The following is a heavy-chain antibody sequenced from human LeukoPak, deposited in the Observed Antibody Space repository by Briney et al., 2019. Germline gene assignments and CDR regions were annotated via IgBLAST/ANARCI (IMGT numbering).Heavy chain of an antibody. CDR3: ARDRGSYYVDY. J-gene: IGHJ4*02. Sequence: GGSLRLSCAASGFTFTNYGMHWVRQAPGKGLEWVAVIWYDGSNEYYAESVKGRFTISRDNSKNTLYLQVNSLRAEDTAVYYCARDRGSYYVDYWGQGTLVTVSS. CDR1: GFTFTNYG. CDR2: IWYDGSNE. D-gene: IGHD1-26*01. V-gene: IGHV3-33*08.